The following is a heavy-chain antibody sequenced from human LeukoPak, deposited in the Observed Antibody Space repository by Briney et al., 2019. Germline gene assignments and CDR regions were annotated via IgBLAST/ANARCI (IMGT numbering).Heavy chain of an antibody. Sequence: PGGSLRLSCAASGFTFSSYGMHWVRQAPGKGLEWVAVIWYDGSNKYYADSVKGRFTISRDNSKNTLYLQMNSLRAEDTAVYYCARDGRPDIVVVPAAPYYYYYGMDVWGQGTTVTVSS. CDR2: IWYDGSNK. CDR3: ARDGRPDIVVVPAAPYYYYYGMDV. CDR1: GFTFSSYG. D-gene: IGHD2-2*01. V-gene: IGHV3-33*01. J-gene: IGHJ6*02.